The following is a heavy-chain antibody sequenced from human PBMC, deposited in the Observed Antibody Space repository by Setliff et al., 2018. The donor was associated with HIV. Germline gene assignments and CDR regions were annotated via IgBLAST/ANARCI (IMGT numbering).Heavy chain of an antibody. J-gene: IGHJ4*02. CDR3: ARNSQKGIQPLLLAS. Sequence: SETLSLTCTVSGDSINTHYWSWIRQAPGKGLEWIGCISHSGNTNFNPSLNSRVTISVDTSKNQFSLMLDSVTAADTAVYYCARNSQKGIQPLLLASWGPGTLVTVSS. CDR1: GDSINTHY. D-gene: IGHD1-1*01. CDR2: ISHSGNT. V-gene: IGHV4-59*11.